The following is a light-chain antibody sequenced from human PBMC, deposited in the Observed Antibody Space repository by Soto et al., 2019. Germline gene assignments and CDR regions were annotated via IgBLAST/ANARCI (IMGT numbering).Light chain of an antibody. CDR1: QSLLHSDGYNY. V-gene: IGKV2-28*01. J-gene: IGKJ4*01. CDR3: VQALRTPLD. CDR2: LGS. Sequence: DIVMTQSPLSLPVTPGEPASISCRSSQSLLHSDGYNYLDWFLQRPGQSPQLLIYLGSSRASGVPDRFSGSGSGTALTLKISRVEAEDVGVYYCVQALRTPLDFGGGTKVDIK.